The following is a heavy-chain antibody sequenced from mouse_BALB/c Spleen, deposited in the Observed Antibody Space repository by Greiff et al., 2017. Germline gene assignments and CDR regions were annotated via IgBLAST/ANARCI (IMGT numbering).Heavy chain of an antibody. CDR1: GFTFSSYA. J-gene: IGHJ1*01. V-gene: IGHV5-9-3*01. Sequence: VQLKESGGGLVKPGGSLKLSCAASGFTFSSYAMSWVRQTPEKRLEWVATISSGGSYTYYPDSVKGRFTISRDNAKNTLYLQMSSLRSEDTAMYYCARHDGSSSLWYFDVWGAGTTVTVSS. D-gene: IGHD1-1*01. CDR2: ISSGGSYT. CDR3: ARHDGSSSLWYFDV.